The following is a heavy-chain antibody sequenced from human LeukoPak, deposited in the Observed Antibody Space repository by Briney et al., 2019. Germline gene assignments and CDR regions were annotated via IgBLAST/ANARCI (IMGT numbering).Heavy chain of an antibody. V-gene: IGHV3-49*04. J-gene: IGHJ6*03. Sequence: PGGSLRLSCTASGFTFGDYAMSWVRQAPGKGLEWVGFIRSKAYGGTTEYAASVKGRFTISRDDSKSIAYLQMNSLKTEDTAVYYCSRGNYYGSGSYYRPPYYYMDVWGKGTTVTISS. CDR1: GFTFGDYA. CDR2: IRSKAYGGTT. CDR3: SRGNYYGSGSYYRPPYYYMDV. D-gene: IGHD3-10*01.